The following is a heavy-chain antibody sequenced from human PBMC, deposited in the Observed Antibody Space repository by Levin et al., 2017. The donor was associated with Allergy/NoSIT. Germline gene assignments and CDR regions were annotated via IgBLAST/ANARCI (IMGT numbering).Heavy chain of an antibody. CDR2: IYYSGST. J-gene: IGHJ6*02. CDR3: ARDRGMREQTRYDGMDV. D-gene: IGHD2-8*01. Sequence: PSETLSLTCTVSGGSISSYYWSWIRQPPGKGLEWIGYIYYSGSTNYNPSLKSRVTISVDTSKNQFSLKLSSVTAADTAVYYCARDRGMREQTRYDGMDVWGQGTTVTVSS. V-gene: IGHV4-59*01. CDR1: GGSISSYY.